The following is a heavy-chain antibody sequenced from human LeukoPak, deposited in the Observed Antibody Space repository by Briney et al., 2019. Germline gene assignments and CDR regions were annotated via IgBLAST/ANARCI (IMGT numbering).Heavy chain of an antibody. CDR1: GFTFSCYA. V-gene: IGHV3-23*01. CDR3: AKDPAAYDYVWGSYRFGY. CDR2: ISGSGGST. Sequence: GGSLRLSCAASGFTFSCYAMSWVRQAPGKGLEWVSAISGSGGSTYYADSVKGRFTISRDNSKNTLYLQMNSLRAEDTAVYYCAKDPAAYDYVWGSYRFGYWGQATLVTVSS. D-gene: IGHD3-16*02. J-gene: IGHJ4*02.